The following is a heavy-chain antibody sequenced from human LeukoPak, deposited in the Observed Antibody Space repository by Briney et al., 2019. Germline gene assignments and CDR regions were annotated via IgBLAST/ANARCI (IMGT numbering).Heavy chain of an antibody. CDR3: ARDDYRGVTNFDP. J-gene: IGHJ5*02. V-gene: IGHV4-59*01. CDR2: ISYTGST. CDR1: GGSISPYF. Sequence: SETLSLTCTVSGGSISPYFWSWMRQTPGEGLEWIGYISYTGSTNYNPALKSRVTLSVDTSKNQFSLQLTSVTAADTAVYYCARDDYRGVTNFDPWGQGTLVTVSS. D-gene: IGHD3-10*01.